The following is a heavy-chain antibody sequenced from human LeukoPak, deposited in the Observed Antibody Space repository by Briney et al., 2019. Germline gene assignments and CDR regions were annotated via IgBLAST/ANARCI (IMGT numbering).Heavy chain of an antibody. J-gene: IGHJ4*02. CDR1: GYTFISYG. D-gene: IGHD3-22*01. V-gene: IGHV1-2*02. Sequence: ASVKVSCKASGYTFISYGLSWVRQAPGQGFEWLGWSDPNSGATKYEHFQGRVTMTWDTSIDTAYMELTRLRSDDTAVYYCARAKPYDNNGYSPELRYWGQGTLVTVSS. CDR2: SDPNSGAT. CDR3: ARAKPYDNNGYSPELRY.